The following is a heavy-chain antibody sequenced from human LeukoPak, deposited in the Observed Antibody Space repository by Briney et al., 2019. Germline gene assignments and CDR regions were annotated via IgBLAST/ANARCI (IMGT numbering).Heavy chain of an antibody. V-gene: IGHV1-69*04. J-gene: IGHJ3*02. CDR3: ARDFTDDAFDI. CDR2: IVPILGIP. CDR1: GGTFSNSG. D-gene: IGHD3-16*01. Sequence: VASVKVSCKPSGGTFSNSGFSWVRQAPGQGLEWMGRIVPILGIPNHAQKFRGRVTITADKSTNTAYMELSSLRSDDTAMYYCARDFTDDAFDIWGQGTMVTVS.